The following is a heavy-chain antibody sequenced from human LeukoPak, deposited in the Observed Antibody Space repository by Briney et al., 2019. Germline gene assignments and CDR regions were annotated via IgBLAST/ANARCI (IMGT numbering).Heavy chain of an antibody. D-gene: IGHD6-19*01. J-gene: IGHJ5*02. CDR2: IIPILGIA. V-gene: IGHV1-69*10. CDR1: GGTFSSYA. CDR3: ARVLAVAGTGNWFDP. Sequence: SVKVSCKASGGTFSSYAISWVRQAPGQGLEWMGGIIPILGIANYAQKFQGRVTITADKSTSTAYMELSSLRSEDTAVCYCARVLAVAGTGNWFDPWGQGTLVTVSS.